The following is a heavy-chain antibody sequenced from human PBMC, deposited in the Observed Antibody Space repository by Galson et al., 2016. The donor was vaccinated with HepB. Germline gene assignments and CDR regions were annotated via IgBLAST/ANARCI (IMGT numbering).Heavy chain of an antibody. J-gene: IGHJ5*02. CDR3: ARDWGSSGWYNWFDP. Sequence: SLRLSCAASGFSFSDYAIHWVRQAPGKGPEWLSIISYRYSIYYADSVQGRFTISRDNSKNTVYPQMNNLRREDPALYYCARDWGSSGWYNWFDPWGQGTLVTVSS. CDR2: ISYRYSI. D-gene: IGHD6-19*01. CDR1: GFSFSDYA. V-gene: IGHV3-30*04.